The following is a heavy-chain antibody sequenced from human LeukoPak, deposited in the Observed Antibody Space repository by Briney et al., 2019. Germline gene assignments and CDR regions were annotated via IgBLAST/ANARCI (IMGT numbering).Heavy chain of an antibody. D-gene: IGHD6-13*01. CDR1: GFTFSSYW. J-gene: IGHJ4*02. Sequence: GGSLRLSCAASGFTFSSYWMSWVRQAPGKGLVWVSRINSDGSSTSYADSVKGRFTISRDNAKNTLYLQMNSLRAEDTAVYYCARDQQQLALGYWGQGTLVTVSS. CDR2: INSDGSST. V-gene: IGHV3-74*01. CDR3: ARDQQQLALGY.